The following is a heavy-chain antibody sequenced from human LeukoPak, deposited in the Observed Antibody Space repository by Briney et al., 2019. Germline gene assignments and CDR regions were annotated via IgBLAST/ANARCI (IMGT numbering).Heavy chain of an antibody. Sequence: GASVKVSCKASGYTFTSYGISWVRQAPGQGLEWMGWISAYNGNTNYAQKLQGRVTMTTDTSTSTAYMELRSLRSDDTAVYYCAWGIEGIAAAYAFDIWGQGTMVTVSS. CDR3: AWGIEGIAAAYAFDI. J-gene: IGHJ3*02. CDR2: ISAYNGNT. V-gene: IGHV1-18*01. D-gene: IGHD6-13*01. CDR1: GYTFTSYG.